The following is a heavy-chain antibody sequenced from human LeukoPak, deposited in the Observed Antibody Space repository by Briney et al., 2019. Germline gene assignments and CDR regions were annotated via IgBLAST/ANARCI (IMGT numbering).Heavy chain of an antibody. Sequence: GESLKISCKGSRYSFTSYWIGWVRQMPGKGLEWMGIIYPGDSDTRYSPSFQGQVTISADKSISTAYLQWSSLKASDTAMYYCARYLYVFRDYYYYYMDVWGKGTTVTVSS. CDR2: IYPGDSDT. V-gene: IGHV5-51*01. D-gene: IGHD3-16*01. CDR1: RYSFTSYW. J-gene: IGHJ6*03. CDR3: ARYLYVFRDYYYYYMDV.